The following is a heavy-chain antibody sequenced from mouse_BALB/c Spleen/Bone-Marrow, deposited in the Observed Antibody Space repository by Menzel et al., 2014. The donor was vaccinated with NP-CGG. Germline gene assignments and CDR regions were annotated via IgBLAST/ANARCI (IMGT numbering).Heavy chain of an antibody. J-gene: IGHJ4*01. Sequence: QVQLKESGAELVKPGAPVKLSCKASGYTFSDYWMNWVKQRPGRGLEWIGRIDPSDIETHYNQKFKDKATLTVDKSSSTAYIQLSSLTSEDSAVYYCAGSPRRYETGYATDYWGQGTSVTVAS. CDR3: AGSPRRYETGYATDY. D-gene: IGHD2-14*01. CDR1: GYTFSDYW. CDR2: IDPSDIET. V-gene: IGHV1-69*02.